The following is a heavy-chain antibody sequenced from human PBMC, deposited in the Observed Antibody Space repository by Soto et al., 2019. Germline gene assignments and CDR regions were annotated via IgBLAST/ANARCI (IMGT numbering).Heavy chain of an antibody. D-gene: IGHD6-6*01. CDR2: ISGSGGST. Sequence: GGSLRLSCAASGFTFSSYAMSWVRQAPGKGLEWVSAISGSGGSTYYADSVKGRFTISRDNSKNTLYLQMNSLRAEDTAVYYYRPSSSFPNWFDPWGQGTLVTVSS. CDR3: RPSSSFPNWFDP. CDR1: GFTFSSYA. V-gene: IGHV3-23*01. J-gene: IGHJ5*02.